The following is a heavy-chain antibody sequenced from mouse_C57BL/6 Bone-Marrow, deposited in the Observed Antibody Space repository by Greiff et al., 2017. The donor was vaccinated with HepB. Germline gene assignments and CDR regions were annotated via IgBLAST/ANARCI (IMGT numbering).Heavy chain of an antibody. CDR1: GFSLTSYG. D-gene: IGHD1-1*01. Sequence: VQLKESGPGLVAPSQSLSITCTVSGFSLTSYGVHWVRQPPGKGLEWLVVIWSDGSTTYNSALKSRLSISKDNSKSQGFLKMNSLQTDDTAMYYWARHGSITTVGDAMDYGGQGTSVTVSS. CDR2: IWSDGST. CDR3: ARHGSITTVGDAMDY. J-gene: IGHJ4*01. V-gene: IGHV2-6-1*01.